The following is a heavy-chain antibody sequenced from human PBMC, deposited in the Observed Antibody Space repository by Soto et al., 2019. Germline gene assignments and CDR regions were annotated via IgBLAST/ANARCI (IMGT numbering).Heavy chain of an antibody. CDR3: ARGVGFVLEWLSRSGYYYYGMDV. D-gene: IGHD3-3*01. Sequence: GASVKVSCKASGYTFTGYYMHWVRQAPGQELEWMGWINPNSGGTNYAQKYQGWVTMTRDTSISTAYMELSRLRSDDTAVYYCARGVGFVLEWLSRSGYYYYGMDVWGQGTTVTVSS. CDR2: INPNSGGT. CDR1: GYTFTGYY. V-gene: IGHV1-2*04. J-gene: IGHJ6*02.